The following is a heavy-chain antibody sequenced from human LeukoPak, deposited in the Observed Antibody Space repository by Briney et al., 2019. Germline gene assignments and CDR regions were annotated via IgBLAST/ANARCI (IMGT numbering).Heavy chain of an antibody. V-gene: IGHV3-15*01. CDR1: GFIVTNAW. Sequence: PGGSLRLSCAPSGFIVTNAWMSWVRQAPGKGLEWVARINSQIHGGPTDYASPVKGRFSLSRDESRNTLYLQIKNLKTEDTGLYYCSTTSPGRIRGMDVWGKGTTVTVSA. D-gene: IGHD2-21*01. J-gene: IGHJ6*04. CDR3: STTSPGRIRGMDV. CDR2: INSQIHGGPT.